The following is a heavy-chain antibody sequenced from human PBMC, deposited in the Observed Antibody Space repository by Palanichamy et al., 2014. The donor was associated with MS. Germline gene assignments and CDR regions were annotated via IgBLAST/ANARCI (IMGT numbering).Heavy chain of an antibody. V-gene: IGHV3-30*18. Sequence: QVQLVESGGGVVQPGRSLRLSCAVSGFTFTSYGMHWVRQAPGKGLQWVAVISEDGSNKYYVDSVKGRFTISRDNSKNTLYLQTNSLRPEDTAVYYCAKGDYFDYWGQGTLVTVTS. J-gene: IGHJ4*02. CDR1: GFTFTSYG. CDR2: ISEDGSNK. CDR3: AKGDYFDY.